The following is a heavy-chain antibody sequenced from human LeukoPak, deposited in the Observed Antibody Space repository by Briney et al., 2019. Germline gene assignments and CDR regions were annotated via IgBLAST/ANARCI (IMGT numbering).Heavy chain of an antibody. Sequence: ASVKVSCKASGYTFTGYYMHWVRQAPGQGLEWMGRINPNSGGTNYAQKFQGRVTMTRDTSISTAHMELSRLRSDDTAVYYCARGERDTAMATDYWGQGTLVTVSS. CDR2: INPNSGGT. V-gene: IGHV1-2*06. CDR1: GYTFTGYY. J-gene: IGHJ4*02. CDR3: ARGERDTAMATDY. D-gene: IGHD5-18*01.